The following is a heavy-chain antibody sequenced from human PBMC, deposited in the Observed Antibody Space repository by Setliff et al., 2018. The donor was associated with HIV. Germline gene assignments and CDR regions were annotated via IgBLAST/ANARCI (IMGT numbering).Heavy chain of an antibody. V-gene: IGHV3-7*01. Sequence: LRLSCAASGFTFSRYAMSWVRQAPGKGLEWVANIKPDGSVKSYGDSVKGRFTISRDNTKNSVFLQMNSLRSDDTAVYYCARSVIGYYYYGLDVWGQGTTVTVSS. CDR2: IKPDGSVK. CDR3: ARSVIGYYYYGLDV. D-gene: IGHD3-10*01. CDR1: GFTFSRYA. J-gene: IGHJ6*02.